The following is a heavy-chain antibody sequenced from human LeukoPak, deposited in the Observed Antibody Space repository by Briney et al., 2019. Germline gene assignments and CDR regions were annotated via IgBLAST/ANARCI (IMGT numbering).Heavy chain of an antibody. CDR2: ISSSGTTI. D-gene: IGHD6-13*01. CDR1: GITFSSYS. J-gene: IGHJ4*02. Sequence: PGGSLRLSCAASGITFSSYSMNWVRQAPGQGLEWVSYISSSGTTIYYPDSVKGRFTISRDNAKNSLYLQMNSLRDEDTAVYYCARVWGLAVAGGEIEYWGQGTLVTVSS. CDR3: ARVWGLAVAGGEIEY. V-gene: IGHV3-48*02.